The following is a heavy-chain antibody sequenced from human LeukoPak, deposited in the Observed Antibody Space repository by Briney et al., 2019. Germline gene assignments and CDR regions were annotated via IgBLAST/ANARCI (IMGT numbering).Heavy chain of an antibody. J-gene: IGHJ4*02. Sequence: SQTLSLTCTVSGRSISSGDYYWSWIRQPPGKGLEWIGYIYYSGSTYYNPSLKSRVTISVDTSKNQFSLKLSSVTAADTAVYYCARVTGRYYYDSSGLFDYWGQGTLVTVSS. CDR1: GRSISSGDYY. V-gene: IGHV4-30-4*01. D-gene: IGHD3-22*01. CDR3: ARVTGRYYYDSSGLFDY. CDR2: IYYSGST.